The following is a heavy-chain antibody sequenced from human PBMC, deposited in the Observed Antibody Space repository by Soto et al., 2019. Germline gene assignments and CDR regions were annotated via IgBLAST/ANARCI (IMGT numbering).Heavy chain of an antibody. CDR3: ARDFDEYSSSFGPGFQQ. J-gene: IGHJ1*01. Sequence: ASVKVSCKASGYTFTSYGISWVRQAPGQGLEWMGWISAYNGNTNYAQKLQGRVTMTTDTSTSTAYMELSSLRSEDTAVYYCARDFDEYSSSFGPGFQQWGQGTLVTVSS. D-gene: IGHD6-13*01. CDR2: ISAYNGNT. CDR1: GYTFTSYG. V-gene: IGHV1-18*01.